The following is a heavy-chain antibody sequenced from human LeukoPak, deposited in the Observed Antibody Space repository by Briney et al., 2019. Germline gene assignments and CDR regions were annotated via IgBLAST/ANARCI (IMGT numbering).Heavy chain of an antibody. J-gene: IGHJ3*02. V-gene: IGHV4-31*03. D-gene: IGHD5-24*01. Sequence: SQTLSLTCTVSGGSISSGGYYWSWIRQHPGKGLEWIGYIYSSGSTYYNPSLKSRVTISVDTSKNQFSLRLSSVTAADTAVYYCARSLDGYMPRDAFDIWGQGTMVTVSS. CDR1: GGSISSGGYY. CDR3: ARSLDGYMPRDAFDI. CDR2: IYSSGST.